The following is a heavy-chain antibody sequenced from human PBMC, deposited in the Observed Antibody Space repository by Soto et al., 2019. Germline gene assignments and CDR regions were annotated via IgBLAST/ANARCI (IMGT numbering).Heavy chain of an antibody. CDR3: ARGRHRNPDY. J-gene: IGHJ4*02. V-gene: IGHV1-18*04. CDR2: IRGYNGDT. CDR1: GYTFINFG. Sequence: QVPLVQSGGEVKKPGASVRVSCKTSGYTFINFGITWVRQAPGQGLEWVGKIRGYNGDTNYAPKLQGRVTMTTDTSTSTAYLELRTLRSDDTAAYYCARGRHRNPDYWGQGTLVTVSS. D-gene: IGHD4-4*01.